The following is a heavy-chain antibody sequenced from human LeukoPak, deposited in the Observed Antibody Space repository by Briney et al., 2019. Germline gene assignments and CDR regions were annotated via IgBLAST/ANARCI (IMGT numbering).Heavy chain of an antibody. CDR2: MNPNSGKT. V-gene: IGHV1-8*03. CDR1: GYTFINYD. Sequence: ASVKVSCKASGYTFINYDINWVRQATGQGLEWMGWMNPNSGKTDYTRKFQGRVTITRNTSIDTAYMELSSLRSEDTAVYYCARGDPYHAAAGFDYWGQGTLVTVSS. CDR3: ARGDPYHAAAGFDY. D-gene: IGHD2-2*01. J-gene: IGHJ4*02.